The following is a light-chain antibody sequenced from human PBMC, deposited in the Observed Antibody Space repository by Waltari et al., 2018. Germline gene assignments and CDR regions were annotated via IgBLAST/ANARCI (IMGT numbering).Light chain of an antibody. V-gene: IGKV3-15*01. CDR1: QTIRSD. CDR2: GAS. J-gene: IGKJ3*01. CDR3: QQYDHWPPA. Sequence: ETVMTQSQATLSGSPGERVILSCRASQTIRSDLAWYQQKPGQSPRLLIYGASTRATAIPARFSGSGSGTEFTLTISSLQSEDFAFYYCQQYDHWPPAFGPGTKVDVK.